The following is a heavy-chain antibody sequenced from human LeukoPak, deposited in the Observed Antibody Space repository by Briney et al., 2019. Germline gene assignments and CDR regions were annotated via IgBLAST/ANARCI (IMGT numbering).Heavy chain of an antibody. J-gene: IGHJ5*02. CDR1: GFTFSSYA. D-gene: IGHD3-16*02. V-gene: IGHV3-30*04. CDR3: ARDRPFGGVIVSYWFDP. Sequence: GGSLRLSCAASGFTFSSYAMHWVRQAPGKGLEWVAVISYDGSNKYYADSVKGRFTISRDNSKNTLYLQMNSLRAEDAAVYYCARDRPFGGVIVSYWFDPWGQGTLVTVSS. CDR2: ISYDGSNK.